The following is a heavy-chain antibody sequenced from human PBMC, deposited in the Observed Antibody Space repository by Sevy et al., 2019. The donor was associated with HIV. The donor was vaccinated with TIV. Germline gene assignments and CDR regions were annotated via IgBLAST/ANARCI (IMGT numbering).Heavy chain of an antibody. CDR3: AKLDYDLLTGNTDY. J-gene: IGHJ4*02. V-gene: IGHV3-30*18. Sequence: GGSLRLSCRASGFRFNNYGMHWVRQAPGKGLQWVAVISHDGRKRFYADSLEGRFTISRDNSKNTLYLQMSGLRTEDTAMYYCAKLDYDLLTGNTDYWGQGTLVTVSS. CDR2: ISHDGRKR. D-gene: IGHD3-9*01. CDR1: GFRFNNYG.